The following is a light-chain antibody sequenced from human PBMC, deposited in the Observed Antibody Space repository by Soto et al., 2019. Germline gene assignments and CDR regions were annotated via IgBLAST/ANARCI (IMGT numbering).Light chain of an antibody. J-gene: IGLJ1*01. V-gene: IGLV2-14*01. Sequence: QSVLTQPSFVSVSPGHSLNISCTGNSSDVGGYNYVSWYQQHPGKAPKLMIYDVSNRPSGVSNRFSGSKSGNTASLTISGLQAEDEADYYCSSYTSSSTLYVVGPGTKVTVL. CDR1: SSDVGGYNY. CDR2: DVS. CDR3: SSYTSSSTLYV.